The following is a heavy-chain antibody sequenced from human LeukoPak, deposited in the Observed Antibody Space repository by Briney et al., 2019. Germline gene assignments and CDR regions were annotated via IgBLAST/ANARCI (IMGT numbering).Heavy chain of an antibody. D-gene: IGHD2-8*02. J-gene: IGHJ5*02. CDR2: ISGSGGST. CDR1: GFTFSSYA. CDR3: AKGVSSVVYALNWFDP. V-gene: IGHV3-23*01. Sequence: PGGSLRLSCAASGFTFSSYAMSWVRQAPGKGREWVSAISGSGGSTYYADSVKGRFTISRDNSKNTLYLQRNSLRAEDTAVYYCAKGVSSVVYALNWFDPWGQGTLVTVSS.